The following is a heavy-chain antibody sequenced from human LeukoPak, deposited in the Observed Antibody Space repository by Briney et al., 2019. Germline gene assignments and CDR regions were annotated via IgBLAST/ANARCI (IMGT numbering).Heavy chain of an antibody. J-gene: IGHJ4*02. Sequence: GASVKVSCKASGYTFTGYYMHWVRQAPGQGLEWMGWINPNSGGTNYAQKFQGRVTMTRDTSISTAYMELSRLRSDDTAVYYCAMEYLTTTLKLNLFDYWGQGTLVTVSS. CDR2: INPNSGGT. D-gene: IGHD4-17*01. CDR1: GYTFTGYY. CDR3: AMEYLTTTLKLNLFDY. V-gene: IGHV1-2*02.